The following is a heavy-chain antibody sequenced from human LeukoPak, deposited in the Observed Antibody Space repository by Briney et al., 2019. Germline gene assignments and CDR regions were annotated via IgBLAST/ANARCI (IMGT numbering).Heavy chain of an antibody. CDR3: AGVRGYDHFYYYYYMDV. CDR2: INWNGGST. Sequence: PGGSLRLSCAASGFTFDDYGMSWVRQAPGKGLEWVSGINWNGGSTGYADSVKGRFTISRDNAKNSLYLQMNSLGAEDTALYYCAGVRGYDHFYYYYYMDVWGKGTTVTVSS. V-gene: IGHV3-20*04. CDR1: GFTFDDYG. D-gene: IGHD5-12*01. J-gene: IGHJ6*03.